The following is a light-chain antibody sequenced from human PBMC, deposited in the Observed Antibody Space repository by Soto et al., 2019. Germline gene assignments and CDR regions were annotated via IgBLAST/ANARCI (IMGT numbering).Light chain of an antibody. V-gene: IGKV3-15*01. CDR1: QSVRSN. CDR3: QQYNNWPLT. J-gene: IGKJ4*01. Sequence: DTLMTQSPATLSVSPGERATLSCRASQSVRSNLAWYQRKPGQAPRLLIYGASTRATGIPARFSGSGSGTEITLTSSSLQSEDFTFYYCQQYNNWPLTFGGGTKVEIK. CDR2: GAS.